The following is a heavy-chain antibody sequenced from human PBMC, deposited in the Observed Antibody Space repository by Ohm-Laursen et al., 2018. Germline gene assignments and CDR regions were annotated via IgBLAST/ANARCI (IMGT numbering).Heavy chain of an antibody. J-gene: IGHJ4*02. V-gene: IGHV4-34*01. Sequence: SQTLSLTCTVSGDSISSYYWSWIRQPAGKGLEWIGEINHSGSTNYNPSLKSRVTISVDTSKNQFSLKLSSVTAADTAVYYCASGGIVFDYWGQGTLVTVSS. CDR3: ASGGIVFDY. CDR1: GDSISSYY. D-gene: IGHD2-15*01. CDR2: INHSGST.